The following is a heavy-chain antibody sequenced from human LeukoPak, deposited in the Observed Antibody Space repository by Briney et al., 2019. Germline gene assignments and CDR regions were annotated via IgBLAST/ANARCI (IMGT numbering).Heavy chain of an antibody. D-gene: IGHD2-2*01. V-gene: IGHV2-5*01. CDR3: AHRRRYCSSTSCPNWFDP. CDR2: IYWNDDQ. Sequence: SGPTLVNPTQTLTLTCTFSGLSLSTSGVGVGWIRQAPGKALEWLALIYWNDDQRYSPSLKSRLTITKDTSNNQVVLTMTNMDPVDTATYYCAHRRRYCSSTSCPNWFDPWGQGTLVTVSS. J-gene: IGHJ5*02. CDR1: GLSLSTSGVG.